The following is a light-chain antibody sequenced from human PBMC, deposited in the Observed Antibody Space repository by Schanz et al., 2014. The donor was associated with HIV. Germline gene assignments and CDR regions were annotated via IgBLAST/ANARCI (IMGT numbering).Light chain of an antibody. V-gene: IGLV2-14*03. CDR2: DVT. CDR3: STYTTSKTWV. Sequence: QSALTQPTSVSGSPGQSITISCTGASMAFSSSNFVSWYQQHPGEAPRLIIYDVTSRPSGVSARFFASKTGETASLTISGLQAEDEAEYYCSTYTTSKTWVFGGGTKLTVL. CDR1: SMAFSSSNF. J-gene: IGLJ3*02.